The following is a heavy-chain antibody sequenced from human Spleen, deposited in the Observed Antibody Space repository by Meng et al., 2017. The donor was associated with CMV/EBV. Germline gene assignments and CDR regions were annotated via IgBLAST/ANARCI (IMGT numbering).Heavy chain of an antibody. D-gene: IGHD2-2*02. V-gene: IGHV4-59*13. CDR2: IYYSGST. CDR1: SYY. CDR3: ARSGAPFYCSSTSCYKLAWFDP. Sequence: SYYWSWIRQHPRKGLGWIGYIYYSGSTNYNPSLKSRVTISVDTSKNQFSLKLSSVTAADTAVYYCARSGAPFYCSSTSCYKLAWFDPWGQGTLVTVSS. J-gene: IGHJ5*02.